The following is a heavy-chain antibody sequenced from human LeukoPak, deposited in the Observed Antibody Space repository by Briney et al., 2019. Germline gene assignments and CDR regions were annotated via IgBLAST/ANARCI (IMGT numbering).Heavy chain of an antibody. J-gene: IGHJ3*02. Sequence: ASVKVSFKASGYTFTGYYMHWVRQAPGQGLEWMGWINPNSGGTNYAQKFQGRVTMTRDTSISTAYMELSRLRSDDTAVYYCARDLYDSSGTDAFDIWGQGTMVTVSS. D-gene: IGHD3-22*01. CDR3: ARDLYDSSGTDAFDI. V-gene: IGHV1-2*02. CDR1: GYTFTGYY. CDR2: INPNSGGT.